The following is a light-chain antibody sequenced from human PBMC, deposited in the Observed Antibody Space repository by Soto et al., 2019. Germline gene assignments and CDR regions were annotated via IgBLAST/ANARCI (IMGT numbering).Light chain of an antibody. V-gene: IGKV3-11*01. J-gene: IGKJ5*01. CDR1: QSISTY. CDR2: DAS. Sequence: PWPRATLCSRVSQSISTYLAWYQVKPGQAPRLLIYDASSRATGVPARFSGSGSGTDFSLTISSLEPEDVAVYYCQQRSQWPLMPFGQGRRLAIK. CDR3: QQRSQWPLMP.